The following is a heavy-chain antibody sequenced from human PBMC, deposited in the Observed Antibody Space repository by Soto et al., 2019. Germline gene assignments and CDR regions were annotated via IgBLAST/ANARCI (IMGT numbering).Heavy chain of an antibody. CDR3: ASVLWSGYPYYYYYGMDV. CDR1: GFTFSSYA. CDR2: ISYDGSNK. Sequence: GGSLRLSCAASGFTFSSYAMHWVRQAPGKGLEWVAVISYDGSNKYYADSVKGRFTISRDNSKNTLYLQMNSLRAEDTAVYYCASVLWSGYPYYYYYGMDVWGQGTTVT. D-gene: IGHD3-3*01. J-gene: IGHJ6*02. V-gene: IGHV3-30-3*01.